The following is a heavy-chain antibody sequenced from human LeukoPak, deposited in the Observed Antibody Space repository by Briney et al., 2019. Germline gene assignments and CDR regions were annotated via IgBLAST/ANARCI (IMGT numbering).Heavy chain of an antibody. CDR2: ISAYNGNT. Sequence: ASAKVSCKASGYTFTSYGISWVRQAPGQGLEWMGWISAYNGNTNYAQKLQGRVTMTTDTSTSTAYMELRSLRSDDTAVYYCARVEPQPLLVVITLDNWFDPWGQGTLVTVSS. D-gene: IGHD3-22*01. V-gene: IGHV1-18*01. CDR3: ARVEPQPLLVVITLDNWFDP. CDR1: GYTFTSYG. J-gene: IGHJ5*02.